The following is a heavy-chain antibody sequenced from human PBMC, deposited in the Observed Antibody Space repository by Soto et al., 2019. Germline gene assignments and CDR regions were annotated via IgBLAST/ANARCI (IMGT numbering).Heavy chain of an antibody. CDR3: AAGDYHDTSGYYSDY. Sequence: GASVKVSCKASGYTFTSYAMHWVRQAPGQRLEWMGWINAGNGNTKYSQNFQERVTFTRDESTSTAYMELSSLRFEDTGVYYCAAGDYHDTSGYYSDYWGQGTLVTVS. CDR1: GYTFTSYA. CDR2: INAGNGNT. D-gene: IGHD5-12*01. V-gene: IGHV1-3*01. J-gene: IGHJ4*02.